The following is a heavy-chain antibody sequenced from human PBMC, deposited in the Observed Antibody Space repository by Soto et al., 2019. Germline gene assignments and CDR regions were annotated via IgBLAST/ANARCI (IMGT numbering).Heavy chain of an antibody. CDR2: INPNSGGT. D-gene: IGHD1-26*01. CDR3: ARAPIRDGKHDY. J-gene: IGHJ4*02. CDR1: GYTFTGYY. V-gene: IGHV1-2*04. Sequence: GASVKVSCKASGYTFTGYYMHWVRQAPGQGLEWMGWINPNSGGTNYAQKFQGWVTMTRDTSISTAYMELSRLRSEDTAVYYCARAPIRDGKHDYWGQGTLVTVSS.